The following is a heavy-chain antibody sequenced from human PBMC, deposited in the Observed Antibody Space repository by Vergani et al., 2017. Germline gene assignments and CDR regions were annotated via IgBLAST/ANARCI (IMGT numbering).Heavy chain of an antibody. CDR1: GFTFIMHA. CDR3: AKDPDAMVESWFDP. V-gene: IGHV3-23*04. CDR2: LSARDCRT. D-gene: IGHD2-2*01. Sequence: EVQLVASGGGLVKRGGSLRLSCEASGFTFIMHAMSWVRQAPGKGLEWVSTLSARDCRTHYADSVKGRFTISRDNSKNTLYLQMNSLRAEDTAVYYCAKDPDAMVESWFDPWCQGTLVTVSS. J-gene: IGHJ5*02.